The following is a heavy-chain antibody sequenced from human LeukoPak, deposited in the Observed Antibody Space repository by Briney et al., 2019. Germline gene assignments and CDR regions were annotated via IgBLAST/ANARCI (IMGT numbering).Heavy chain of an antibody. V-gene: IGHV3-23*01. CDR3: AKSKFATSGYDGSLDC. D-gene: IGHD5-12*01. CDR2: ISGSGIST. J-gene: IGHJ4*02. Sequence: GGSLRLSCAASGFTFNNDPMSWVRQAPGKGLEWVSAISGSGISTYYADSVKGRFTISRDKSKNTLCLKMNSLRDGDTAVYYCAKSKFATSGYDGSLDCWGQGTLVTVS. CDR1: GFTFNNDP.